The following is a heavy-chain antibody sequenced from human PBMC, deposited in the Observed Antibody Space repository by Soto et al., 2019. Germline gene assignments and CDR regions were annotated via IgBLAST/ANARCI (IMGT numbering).Heavy chain of an antibody. D-gene: IGHD2-8*01. J-gene: IGHJ4*02. V-gene: IGHV1-2*02. CDR3: AREYNCTSQGWTDY. CDR1: GYRFIDYF. CDR2: INPKSGGT. Sequence: ASVKVSCKASGYRFIDYFRHWVRRAPGQGLEWMGWINPKSGGTKIAQKFQGRTTMTRDTSINTVFMELSRLTFYDTAVYFCAREYNCTSQGWTDYSGLGTRVTVSS.